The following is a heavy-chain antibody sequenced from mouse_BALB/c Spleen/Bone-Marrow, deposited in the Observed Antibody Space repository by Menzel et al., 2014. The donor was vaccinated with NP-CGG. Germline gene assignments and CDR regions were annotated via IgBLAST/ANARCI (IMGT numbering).Heavy chain of an antibody. V-gene: IGHV8-12*01. CDR1: GFSLSTSGMG. CDR3: ARSRDGNGFDY. D-gene: IGHD2-1*01. Sequence: QVTLKVSGPGILQPSQTLSLTCSFSGFSLSTSGMGVSWIRQPSGKGLEWLAHIYWDDDKRYNPSLKSRLTISKDTSSNQVFLKITSVDTADTATYYCARSRDGNGFDYWGQGTTLTVSS. CDR2: IYWDDDK. J-gene: IGHJ2*01.